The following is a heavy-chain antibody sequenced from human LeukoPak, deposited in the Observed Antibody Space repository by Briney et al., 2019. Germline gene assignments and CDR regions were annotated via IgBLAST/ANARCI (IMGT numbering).Heavy chain of an antibody. CDR3: ARSSSSWYFYFDY. CDR1: GFTFSSYS. Sequence: GGSLRLSCAASGFTFSSYSMNWVRQAPGKGLEWVSTISSSSSYIYYADSVKGRFTISRDNAKNSLYLQMNSLKAEDTAVYYCARSSSSWYFYFDYWGQGTLVTLSS. J-gene: IGHJ4*02. D-gene: IGHD6-13*01. V-gene: IGHV3-21*01. CDR2: ISSSSSYI.